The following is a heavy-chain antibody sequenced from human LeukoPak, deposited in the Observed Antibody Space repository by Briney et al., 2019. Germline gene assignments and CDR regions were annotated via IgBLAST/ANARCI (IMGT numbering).Heavy chain of an antibody. Sequence: GGSLRLSCAASGFIFSQYSMNWVRQAPGKGLEWVSHISSSSETFYADSVKGRFTISRDNARNSLYLQMNNLRGEDTAIYYCARDAGNSGYGCDLWGQGTLVTVSS. CDR3: ARDAGNSGYGCDL. V-gene: IGHV3-48*01. CDR1: GFIFSQYS. CDR2: ISSSSET. J-gene: IGHJ5*02. D-gene: IGHD5-12*01.